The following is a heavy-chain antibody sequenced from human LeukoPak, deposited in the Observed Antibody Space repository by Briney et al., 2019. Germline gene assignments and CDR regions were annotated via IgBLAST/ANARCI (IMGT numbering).Heavy chain of an antibody. CDR3: ARRPHTYHYYDSSGYYPSTPYFDY. CDR1: GGSISSSSYY. Sequence: KPSETLSLTCTVSGGSISSSSYYWGWIRQPPGKGLEWIGSIYYSGSAYYNPSLKSRVIISVDTSKNQFSLKLSSVTAADTAVYYCARRPHTYHYYDSSGYYPSTPYFDYWGQGTLVTVSS. D-gene: IGHD3-22*01. V-gene: IGHV4-39*01. J-gene: IGHJ4*02. CDR2: IYYSGSA.